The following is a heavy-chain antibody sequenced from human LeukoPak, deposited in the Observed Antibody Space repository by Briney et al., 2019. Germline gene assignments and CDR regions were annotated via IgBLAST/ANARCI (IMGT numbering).Heavy chain of an antibody. D-gene: IGHD3-22*01. V-gene: IGHV1-2*06. CDR1: GYTFTGYY. CDR2: IDPNSGGT. CDR3: ARDIAPRYYYGSSGYSHDAFDI. J-gene: IGHJ3*02. Sequence: GASVKVSCKASGYTFTGYYMHWVRQAPGQGLEWMGRIDPNSGGTNYAQKFQGRVTMTRDTSISTAYMELSRLRSDDTAVYYCARDIAPRYYYGSSGYSHDAFDIWGQGTMVTVSS.